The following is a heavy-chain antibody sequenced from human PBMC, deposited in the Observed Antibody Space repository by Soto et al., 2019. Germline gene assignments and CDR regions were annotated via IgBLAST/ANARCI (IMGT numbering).Heavy chain of an antibody. CDR1: GFGLRDYD. J-gene: IGHJ6*02. D-gene: IGHD1-20*01. CDR2: ISSSGSTI. V-gene: IGHV3-11*01. CDR3: ARLVTATRNYYYGLDV. Sequence: GGSLRLSCAASGFGLRDYDMTWIRQAPGKGLEWLSYISSSGSTIYYADSVKGRFTISRDNAKNSLFLQMNSLRAEDTAVYYCARLVTATRNYYYGLDVWGQGTTVTVSS.